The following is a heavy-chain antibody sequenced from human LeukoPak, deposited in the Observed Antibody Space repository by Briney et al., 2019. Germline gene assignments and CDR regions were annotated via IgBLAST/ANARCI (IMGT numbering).Heavy chain of an antibody. Sequence: GGSPRLSCAASVSTYGMSWVRQAPGMGLEWVSSISRSGAGTYYADSVRGRFTISRDNSKNTLYLQMNSLRPEDTAVYYCSALYSANYWGQGTLVTVSS. J-gene: IGHJ4*02. CDR1: VSTYG. D-gene: IGHD6-13*01. CDR3: SALYSANY. V-gene: IGHV3-23*01. CDR2: ISRSGAGT.